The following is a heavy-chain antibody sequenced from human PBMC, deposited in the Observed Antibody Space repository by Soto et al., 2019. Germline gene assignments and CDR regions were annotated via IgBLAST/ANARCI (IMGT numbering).Heavy chain of an antibody. V-gene: IGHV4-30-4*01. D-gene: IGHD6-6*01. CDR3: ARTGSSSSGFLYYYYGMDV. CDR2: IYYSGST. CDR1: GGSISSGDYY. J-gene: IGHJ6*02. Sequence: SETLSLTCTVSGGSISSGDYYWSWIRQPPGKGLEWIGYIYYSGSTYYNPSLKSRVTISVDTSKNQFSLKLSSVTAADTAVYYCARTGSSSSGFLYYYYGMDVWGQGTTVTVSS.